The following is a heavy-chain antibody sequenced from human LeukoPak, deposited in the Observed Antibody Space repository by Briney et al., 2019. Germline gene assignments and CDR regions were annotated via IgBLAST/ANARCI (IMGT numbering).Heavy chain of an antibody. Sequence: ASVKVSCKASGYTFTSYAMHWVRQAPGQRLEWMGWINAGNGNTKYSQKFQGRVTITRDKSTSTAYMELSSLRSEDTAVYYCARSRDTVVVVANYYYYYGMDVWGRGTTVTVSS. D-gene: IGHD2-15*01. J-gene: IGHJ6*04. V-gene: IGHV1-3*01. CDR2: INAGNGNT. CDR3: ARSRDTVVVVANYYYYYGMDV. CDR1: GYTFTSYA.